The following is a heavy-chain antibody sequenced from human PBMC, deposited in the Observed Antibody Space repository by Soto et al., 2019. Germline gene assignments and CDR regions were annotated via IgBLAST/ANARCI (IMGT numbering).Heavy chain of an antibody. CDR1: GFAVSNYY. V-gene: IGHV3-53*01. D-gene: IGHD2-2*03. Sequence: GGSLRLSCAASGFAVSNYYMSWVRQAPGKGLEWVSVIYSGGNTYYADSVKGRFTISRDNSKNPVYLQVNSLRAEDTAVYYCARGRFDSDGYYFDYWGQGTLVTVSS. J-gene: IGHJ4*02. CDR3: ARGRFDSDGYYFDY. CDR2: IYSGGNT.